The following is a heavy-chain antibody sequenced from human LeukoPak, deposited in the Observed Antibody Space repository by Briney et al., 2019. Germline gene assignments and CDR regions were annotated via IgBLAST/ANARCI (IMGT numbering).Heavy chain of an antibody. J-gene: IGHJ4*02. Sequence: GESLKISCKGSGYNFPTYWIGWVRQMPGEGLEWMGIIYPGDSDTRYSPSFQGQVPISADKSISTAYLQWSTLKASDTAMYYCARRSGSYWHFDYWGQGTLVTVSS. CDR2: IYPGDSDT. CDR1: GYNFPTYW. D-gene: IGHD1-26*01. V-gene: IGHV5-51*01. CDR3: ARRSGSYWHFDY.